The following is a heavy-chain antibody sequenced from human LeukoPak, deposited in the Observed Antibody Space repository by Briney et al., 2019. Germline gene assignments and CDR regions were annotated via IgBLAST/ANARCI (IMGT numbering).Heavy chain of an antibody. D-gene: IGHD4-17*01. CDR1: GFTFSSYW. CDR3: ARDQGRTTVTNWFDP. V-gene: IGHV3-7*05. J-gene: IGHJ5*02. CDR2: IKQDGSEQ. Sequence: GGSLRLSCAASGFTFSSYWMSWVRQAPGKGLEWVANIKQDGSEQYYVDSVKGRFTISRDNAKNSLYLQMNSLRAGDTAVYYCARDQGRTTVTNWFDPWGQGTLVTVSS.